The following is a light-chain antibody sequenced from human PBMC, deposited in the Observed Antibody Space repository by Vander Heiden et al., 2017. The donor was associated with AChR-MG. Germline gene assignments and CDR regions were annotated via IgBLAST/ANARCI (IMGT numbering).Light chain of an antibody. CDR3: QQSSTSPWT. J-gene: IGKJ1*01. CDR1: QSISFY. V-gene: IGKV1-39*01. CDR2: TAS. Sequence: DIQMTQSPSSLSASVGDRVTITCRASQSISFYLNWYQQKPGRAPKLLIYTASIVQHGVPSRFSGSESGTDFILTITNFQPEDSATYFCQQSSTSPWTFGQGTRVEI.